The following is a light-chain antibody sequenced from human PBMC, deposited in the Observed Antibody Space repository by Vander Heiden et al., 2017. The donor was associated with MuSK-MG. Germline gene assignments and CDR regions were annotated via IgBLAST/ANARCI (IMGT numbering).Light chain of an antibody. V-gene: IGKV3-15*01. CDR3: HQEDDWGKT. CDR2: GAS. J-gene: IGKJ3*01. CDR1: QSVGRN. Sequence: EVVLTQSPATLSVSPGESATLSCRASQSVGRNLAWYQQLPGQAPRLLIYGASVTSPGVPGRFTGSGSGTDFTLTISSVQSEDFSVYYCHQEDDWGKTFGPRTKVDIK.